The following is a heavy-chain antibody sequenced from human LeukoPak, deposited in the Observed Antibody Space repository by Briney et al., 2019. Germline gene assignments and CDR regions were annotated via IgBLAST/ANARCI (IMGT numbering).Heavy chain of an antibody. D-gene: IGHD2-2*01. CDR2: ISYSGST. J-gene: IGHJ4*02. V-gene: IGHV4-39*01. CDR1: GDSISSSSYY. CDR3: ARKMRYCISTNCPYPTVDY. Sequence: PSETLSLTRTVSGDSISSSSYYWGWIRQSRGKELEWIGTISYSGSTYYHQSLKSRVTISVDTSKNQFSLKLSSVTAADTAVYYRARKMRYCISTNCPYPTVDYWGQGTLVTVSS.